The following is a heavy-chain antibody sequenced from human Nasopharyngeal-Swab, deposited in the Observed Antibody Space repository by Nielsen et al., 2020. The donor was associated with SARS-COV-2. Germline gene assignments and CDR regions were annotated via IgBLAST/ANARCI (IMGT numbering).Heavy chain of an antibody. CDR2: INHSGST. J-gene: IGHJ5*02. V-gene: IGHV4-34*01. CDR1: GGSFSGYY. Sequence: SETLSLTCAVYGGSFSGYYWSWIRQPPGKGLEWIGEINHSGSTNYNPSLKSRVTISVDTSKNQFSLKLSSVTAADTAVYYCARGPRAYCSSTSCYNWFDPWGQGTPVTVSS. D-gene: IGHD2-2*01. CDR3: ARGPRAYCSSTSCYNWFDP.